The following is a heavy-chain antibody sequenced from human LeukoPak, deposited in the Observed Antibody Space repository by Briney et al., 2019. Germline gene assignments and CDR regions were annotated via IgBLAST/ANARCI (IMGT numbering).Heavy chain of an antibody. CDR3: ARYSSGWHAYDI. CDR2: INQDGSEK. Sequence: PGGSLRLSCAASGFTFSNYWMSWVRQAPGKGLEWVANINQDGSEKYYVDSVKGRLTISRDNAKNSLSLQMNSLRAEDTAVYYCARYSSGWHAYDIWGQGTMATVSA. J-gene: IGHJ3*02. D-gene: IGHD6-25*01. CDR1: GFTFSNYW. V-gene: IGHV3-7*05.